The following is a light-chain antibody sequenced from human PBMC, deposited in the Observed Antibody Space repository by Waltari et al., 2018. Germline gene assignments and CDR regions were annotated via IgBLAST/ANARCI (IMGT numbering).Light chain of an antibody. CDR1: QSFANW. CDR3: QQYNGYPYT. CDR2: KAS. V-gene: IGKV1-5*03. Sequence: DIQMTQSPSTLSASIGDRVTITCRASQSFANWVAWYQQKPGKAPKLLIQKASSLQSGVPARFSGSESGTEFVLTIDSLQPDDFATYFCQQYNGYPYTFGQGTKLEIK. J-gene: IGKJ2*01.